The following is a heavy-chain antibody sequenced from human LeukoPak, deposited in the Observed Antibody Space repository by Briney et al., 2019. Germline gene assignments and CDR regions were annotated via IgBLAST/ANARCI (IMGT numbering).Heavy chain of an antibody. CDR1: GGSISSYY. CDR2: IYTSGST. CDR3: ARNTMGYSSGWYGRYYYYMDV. Sequence: SETLSLTCTVSGGSISSYYWSWIRQPAGKGLEWIGRIYTSGSTNYNPSLKSRATMSVDTSKNQFSLKLSSVTVADTAVYYCARNTMGYSSGWYGRYYYYMDVWGKGTTVTVSS. J-gene: IGHJ6*03. D-gene: IGHD6-19*01. V-gene: IGHV4-4*07.